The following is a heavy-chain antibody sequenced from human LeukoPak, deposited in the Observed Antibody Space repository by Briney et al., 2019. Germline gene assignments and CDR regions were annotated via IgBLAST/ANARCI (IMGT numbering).Heavy chain of an antibody. CDR3: AKDMGNTGYSSSWLHDAFDI. CDR1: GFTFDDYA. CDR2: ISWNSGSI. D-gene: IGHD6-13*01. Sequence: GGSLRLSCAASGFTFDDYAMHWVRQAPGKGLEWVSGISWNSGSIGYADSVKGRFTISRDNAKNSLYLQMNSLRAEDTALYYCAKDMGNTGYSSSWLHDAFDIWGQGIMVTVSS. V-gene: IGHV3-9*01. J-gene: IGHJ3*02.